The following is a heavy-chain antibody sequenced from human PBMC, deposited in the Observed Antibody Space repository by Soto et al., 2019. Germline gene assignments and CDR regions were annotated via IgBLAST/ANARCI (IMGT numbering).Heavy chain of an antibody. CDR3: ARGRDGDY. Sequence: QVHLVQSGAEVRKPGASVKVSCKGSGYTFTSYGIAWVRQAPGQGLEWMGWISAHNDNTNYAQKVQGRVTVTRDTSTSTAYMELRTLRSADTAVYYCARGRDGDYWGQGALVTVSS. D-gene: IGHD6-6*01. CDR2: ISAHNDNT. V-gene: IGHV1-18*01. J-gene: IGHJ4*02. CDR1: GYTFTSYG.